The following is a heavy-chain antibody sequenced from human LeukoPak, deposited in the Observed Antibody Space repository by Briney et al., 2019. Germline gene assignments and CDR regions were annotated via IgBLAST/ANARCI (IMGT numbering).Heavy chain of an antibody. V-gene: IGHV3-7*01. CDR3: ALERGTRYSSSATPAFYFDY. D-gene: IGHD6-6*01. CDR2: IKQDGSEK. CDR1: GFTFSSYW. J-gene: IGHJ4*02. Sequence: GGSLRLFCAASGFTFSSYWMSWVRQATGKGLEWVANIKQDGSEKYYVDTVKGRFTISRDNAKNSLYLQMNSLRAEDTAVYYCALERGTRYSSSATPAFYFDYWGQGTLVTVSS.